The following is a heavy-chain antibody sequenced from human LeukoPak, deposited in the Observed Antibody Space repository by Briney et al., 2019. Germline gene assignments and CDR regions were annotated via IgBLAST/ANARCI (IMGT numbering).Heavy chain of an antibody. V-gene: IGHV4-39*07. Sequence: SETLSLTCTVSGGSISSSSYYWGWIRQPPGKGLEWIGSIYYSGSTYYNPSLKSRVTISVDKSKNQFSLKLSSVTAADTAVYYCARLFSSGSYGYYYYYYMDVWGKGTTVTISS. J-gene: IGHJ6*03. CDR2: IYYSGST. D-gene: IGHD3-10*01. CDR3: ARLFSSGSYGYYYYYYMDV. CDR1: GGSISSSSYY.